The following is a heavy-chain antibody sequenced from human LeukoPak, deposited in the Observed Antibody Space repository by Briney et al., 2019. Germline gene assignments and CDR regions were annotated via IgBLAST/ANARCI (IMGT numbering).Heavy chain of an antibody. CDR3: ARDDYGETFDY. V-gene: IGHV3-23*01. Sequence: PGGSLRLSCAASGFTFSSYAMSWVRQAPGKGLDWVSAISGRGGSTFYADSVKGRFTISRDNSKNTLYLQMNSLRAEDTAVYYCARDDYGETFDYWGQGTLVTVSS. J-gene: IGHJ4*02. D-gene: IGHD4-17*01. CDR2: ISGRGGST. CDR1: GFTFSSYA.